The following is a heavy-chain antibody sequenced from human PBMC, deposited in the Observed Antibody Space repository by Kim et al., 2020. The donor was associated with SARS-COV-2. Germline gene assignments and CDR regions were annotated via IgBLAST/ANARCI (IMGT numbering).Heavy chain of an antibody. CDR2: INHSGST. Sequence: SETLSLTCAVYGGSFSGYYWSWIRQPPGKGLEWIGEINHSGSTNYNPSLKSRVTISVDTSKNQFSLKLSSVTAADTAVYYCARGSSPYSSSCPLLYWGQG. J-gene: IGHJ4*02. CDR3: ARGSSPYSSSCPLLY. D-gene: IGHD6-13*01. CDR1: GGSFSGYY. V-gene: IGHV4-34*01.